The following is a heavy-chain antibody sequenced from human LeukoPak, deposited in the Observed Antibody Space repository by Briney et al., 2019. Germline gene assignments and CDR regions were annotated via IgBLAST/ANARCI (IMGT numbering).Heavy chain of an antibody. V-gene: IGHV4-59*08. CDR3: ARCRDGYNLYWYFDL. D-gene: IGHD5-24*01. J-gene: IGHJ2*01. CDR1: GGSISSYY. Sequence: SETLSLTCTVSGGSISSYYWSWLRQPPGKGLEWIGYIYYSGSTNYNPSLKSRVTISVDTSKNQFSLKLSSVTAADTAVYYCARCRDGYNLYWYFDLWSRGTLVTVSS. CDR2: IYYSGST.